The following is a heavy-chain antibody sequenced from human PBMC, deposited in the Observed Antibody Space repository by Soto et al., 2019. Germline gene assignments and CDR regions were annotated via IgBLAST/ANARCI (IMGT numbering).Heavy chain of an antibody. CDR3: ARDVGATCEAFDY. Sequence: GGSLRLSCAASGFTFSSYSMNWVRQAPGKGLEWVSYISSSSSTIYYADSVKGRFTISRDNAKNSLYLQMNSLRAEDTAVYYCARDVGATCEAFDYWGQGTLVTVSS. J-gene: IGHJ4*02. CDR1: GFTFSSYS. V-gene: IGHV3-48*01. D-gene: IGHD1-26*01. CDR2: ISSSSSTI.